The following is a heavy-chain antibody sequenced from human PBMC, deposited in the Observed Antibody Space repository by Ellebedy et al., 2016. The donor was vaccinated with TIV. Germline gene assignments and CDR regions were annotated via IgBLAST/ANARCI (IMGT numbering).Heavy chain of an antibody. CDR3: ARNPPTYNWVDS. V-gene: IGHV4-39*01. Sequence: PSETLSLTCTVSGGSISRSSCYWGWIRQPPGKGLEWIGNIYYSGNTDYNPSLKSRVTISVDTSKNQFSLKLRSVTAADTAVYYCARNPPTYNWVDSWGQGTLVTVSS. CDR1: GGSISRSSCY. J-gene: IGHJ5*01. CDR2: IYYSGNT.